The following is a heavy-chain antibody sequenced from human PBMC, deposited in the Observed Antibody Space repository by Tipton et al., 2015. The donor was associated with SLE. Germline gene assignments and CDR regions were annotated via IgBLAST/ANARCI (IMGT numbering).Heavy chain of an antibody. CDR1: GGSISSSSYY. V-gene: IGHV4-61*09. CDR2: MYSSGTT. J-gene: IGHJ3*02. CDR3: ARDPEEMALNAFDI. D-gene: IGHD5-24*01. Sequence: TLSLTCTVSGGSISSSSYYWGWIRQPPGKGLEWMGYMYSSGTTKYNPSHKSRVTFSRNTSKNQFSLKLTSVTAADTAVYYCARDPEEMALNAFDIWGQGTLVTDSS.